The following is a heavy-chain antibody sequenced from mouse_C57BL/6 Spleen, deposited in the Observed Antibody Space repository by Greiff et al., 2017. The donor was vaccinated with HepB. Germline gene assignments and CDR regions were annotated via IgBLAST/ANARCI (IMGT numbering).Heavy chain of an antibody. CDR3: ARSWSYYDYFDY. CDR1: GYSFTSYY. CDR2: IYPGSGNT. Sequence: QVHVKQSGPELVKPGASVKISCKASGYSFTSYYIHWVKQRPGQGLEWIGWIYPGSGNTKYNEKFKGKATLTADTSSSTAYMQLSSLTSEDSAVYYCARSWSYYDYFDYWGQGTTLTVSS. J-gene: IGHJ2*01. D-gene: IGHD1-1*01. V-gene: IGHV1-66*01.